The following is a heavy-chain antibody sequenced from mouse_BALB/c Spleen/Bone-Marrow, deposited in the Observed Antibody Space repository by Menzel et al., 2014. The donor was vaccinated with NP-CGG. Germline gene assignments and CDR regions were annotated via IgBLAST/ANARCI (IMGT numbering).Heavy chain of an antibody. CDR3: ARGWLLSWFAY. V-gene: IGHV1S29*02. D-gene: IGHD2-3*01. CDR1: GYTFSDYN. CDR2: IYPYNGGT. J-gene: IGHJ3*01. Sequence: EVQLQQSGPELVKPGASVKISRKASGYTFSDYNMHWVKQSHGKSLEWIGNIYPYNGGTGYNQKFKRKATSTVDNSSSTAYMELRSLTSEDSAVYHCARGWLLSWFAYWGQGTLVTVSA.